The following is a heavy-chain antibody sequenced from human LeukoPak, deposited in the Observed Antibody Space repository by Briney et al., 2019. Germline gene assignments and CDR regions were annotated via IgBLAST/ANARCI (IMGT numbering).Heavy chain of an antibody. J-gene: IGHJ5*02. Sequence: KSSETLSLTCTGSGGSISSYYWSWIRQPPGKGLEWIGYIYYSGSTNYNPSLKSRVTISVDTSKNQFSLKLSSVTAADTAVYYCARALRYYGSGSYYNVNWFDPWGQGTLVTVSS. CDR3: ARALRYYGSGSYYNVNWFDP. D-gene: IGHD3-10*01. V-gene: IGHV4-59*01. CDR1: GGSISSYY. CDR2: IYYSGST.